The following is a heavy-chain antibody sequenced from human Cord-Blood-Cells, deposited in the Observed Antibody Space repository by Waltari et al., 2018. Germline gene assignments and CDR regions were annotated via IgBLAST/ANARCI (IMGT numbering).Heavy chain of an antibody. J-gene: IGHJ4*02. V-gene: IGHV4-39*01. CDR3: ARQNIEYSSSFFDY. D-gene: IGHD6-6*01. CDR1: GGSISSSSYY. CDR2: IDYSVST. Sequence: QLQLQESGPGLVKPSETLSLTCTVSGGSISSSSYYWGWIRQPPGKGLEWIGSIDYSVSTYYNPSLKSRVTISVDTSKNQFSLKLSSVTAADTAVYYCARQNIEYSSSFFDYWGQGTLVTVSS.